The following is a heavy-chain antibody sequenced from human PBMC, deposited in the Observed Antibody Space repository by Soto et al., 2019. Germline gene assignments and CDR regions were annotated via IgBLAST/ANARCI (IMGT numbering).Heavy chain of an antibody. D-gene: IGHD2-2*01. CDR2: ISSSSSTI. V-gene: IGHV3-48*01. J-gene: IGHJ4*02. CDR1: GFTFSSYS. Sequence: PGGSLRLSCAASGFTFSSYSMNWVRQAPGKGLEWVSYISSSSSTIYYADSVKGRFTISRDNAKNSLYLQMNSLRAEDTAVYYCASGVVAPSPPHGYWGQGTLVTVSS. CDR3: ASGVVAPSPPHGY.